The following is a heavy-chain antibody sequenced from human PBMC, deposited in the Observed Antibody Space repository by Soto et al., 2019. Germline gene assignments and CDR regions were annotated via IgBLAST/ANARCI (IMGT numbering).Heavy chain of an antibody. V-gene: IGHV1-18*01. CDR2: ISAYNGNT. J-gene: IGHJ5*02. CDR1: GYTFTSYG. Sequence: QVQLVQSGAEVKKPGASVKVSCKASGYTFTSYGISWVRQAPGQGLEWMGRISAYNGNTNYAQKLQGRVTMTTDTSTSTAYMELRSLRSDDTAVYYCARDLADYDFWSGYPRAWWFDPWGQGTLVTVSS. D-gene: IGHD3-3*01. CDR3: ARDLADYDFWSGYPRAWWFDP.